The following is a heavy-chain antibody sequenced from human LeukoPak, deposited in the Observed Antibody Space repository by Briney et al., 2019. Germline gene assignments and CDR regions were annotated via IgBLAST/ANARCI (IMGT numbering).Heavy chain of an antibody. J-gene: IGHJ4*02. CDR3: VRVLYVAAAGDY. V-gene: IGHV4-34*01. Sequence: SETLSLTCAVYGGSFSGYYWSWIRQPPGKGLEWIGEINHSGSTNYNPSLKSRVTISVDTSKNQFSLKLSSVTAADTAVYYCVRVLYVAAAGDYWGQGTLVTVSS. CDR1: GGSFSGYY. CDR2: INHSGST. D-gene: IGHD6-13*01.